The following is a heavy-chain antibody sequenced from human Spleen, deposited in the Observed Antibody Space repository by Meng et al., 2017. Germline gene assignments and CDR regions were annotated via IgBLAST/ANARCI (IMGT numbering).Heavy chain of an antibody. CDR2: INLSSGGT. V-gene: IGHV1-2*06. D-gene: IGHD6-13*01. CDR1: GYTFTNYY. Sequence: HVELVQSGAEVKKPGASVKVSFKASGYTFTNYYMRWVRQAPGQGLEWMGRINLSSGGTDYAQKFQGRVTMTRYTSISTAYLELSSLRSDDTALFYCARAYTSSGPFDYWGQGTLVTVSS. CDR3: ARAYTSSGPFDY. J-gene: IGHJ4*02.